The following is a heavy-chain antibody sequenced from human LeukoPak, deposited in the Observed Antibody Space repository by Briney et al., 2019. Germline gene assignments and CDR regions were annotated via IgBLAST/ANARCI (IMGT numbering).Heavy chain of an antibody. D-gene: IGHD2-2*01. V-gene: IGHV5-51*01. CDR2: IYPGDSDT. CDR3: ARKGGYRSSTSCLYYFDY. J-gene: IGHJ4*02. Sequence: GESLKISCKGSGYSFTSYWIGWVRQMPGKGLEWMGIIYPGDSDTRYSPSFQGQVTISADKTISTAYLQWSSLKASDTAMYYCARKGGYRSSTSCLYYFDYGGQGTLVTVSS. CDR1: GYSFTSYW.